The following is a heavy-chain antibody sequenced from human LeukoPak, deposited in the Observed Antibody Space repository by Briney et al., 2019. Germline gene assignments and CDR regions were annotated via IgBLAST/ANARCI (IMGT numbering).Heavy chain of an antibody. V-gene: IGHV3-30*18. CDR2: ISEDGSNK. CDR3: ANVQLANTYYYYYYGMDV. J-gene: IGHJ6*02. CDR1: GFTFSSYG. Sequence: GRSLRLSCAGSGFTFSSYGMHWVRQVPGKGLEWVAVISEDGSNKYHADSVKGRFTISRDNSKNTLYLQMNSLRAEDTAAYYCANVQLANTYYYYYYGMDVWGQGTTVTVSS. D-gene: IGHD2-2*01.